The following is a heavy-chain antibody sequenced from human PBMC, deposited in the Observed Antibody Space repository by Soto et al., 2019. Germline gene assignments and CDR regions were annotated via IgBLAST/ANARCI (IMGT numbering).Heavy chain of an antibody. CDR1: GAPFGGYY. Sequence: SYTLSLTCAVYGAPFGGYYRSWIRQPPGKGLEWIGEINHSGSTNYNPSLKSRVTISVDTSKNQFSLKLSSVTAADTAVYYCARDRRLITMVRGVSLWFDPWGQG. D-gene: IGHD3-10*01. J-gene: IGHJ5*02. CDR2: INHSGST. CDR3: ARDRRLITMVRGVSLWFDP. V-gene: IGHV4-34*01.